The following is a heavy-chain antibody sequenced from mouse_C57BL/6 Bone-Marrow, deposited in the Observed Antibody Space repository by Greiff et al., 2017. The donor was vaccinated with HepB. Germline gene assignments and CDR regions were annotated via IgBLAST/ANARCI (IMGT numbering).Heavy chain of an antibody. CDR1: GFNIKDYY. CDR3: ARRDYGSSY. CDR2: IDPEDGET. V-gene: IGHV14-2*01. J-gene: IGHJ2*01. D-gene: IGHD1-1*01. Sequence: EVQLQQSGAELVKPGASVKLSCTASGFNIKDYYMHWVKQRTEQGLEWIGRIDPEDGETKYASKFQGKATITADTSSNTAYLQLSSLTSEDTAVYYCARRDYGSSYWGQGTTLTVSS.